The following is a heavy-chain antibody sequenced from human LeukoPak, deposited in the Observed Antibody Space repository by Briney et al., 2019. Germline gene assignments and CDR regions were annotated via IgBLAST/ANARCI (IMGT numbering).Heavy chain of an antibody. J-gene: IGHJ6*02. V-gene: IGHV7-4-1*02. CDR3: ARGLEMAKNPDYYYYYGMDV. CDR2: INTNTGNP. Sequence: ASVKVSCKASGYTFTSYAMNWVRQAPGQGLEWMGWINTNTGNPMYAQGFTGRFVFSLDTSVSTAYLQISSLKAEDTAVYYCARGLEMAKNPDYYYYYGMDVWGQGITVTVSS. CDR1: GYTFTSYA. D-gene: IGHD5-24*01.